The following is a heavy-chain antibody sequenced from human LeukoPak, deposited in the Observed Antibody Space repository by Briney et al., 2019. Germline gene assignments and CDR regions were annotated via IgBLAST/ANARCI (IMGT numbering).Heavy chain of an antibody. J-gene: IGHJ4*02. Sequence: GGSLRLSCAASGFTVSSYAMSWVRQAPGKGLEWVSGISGSGPHYADSVKGRFTISRDNSKNTLYLQMDSLRAEDTAVYYCAKLAASAAPHEALDYWGQGTLVTVSS. D-gene: IGHD2-15*01. CDR1: GFTVSSYA. V-gene: IGHV3-23*01. CDR3: AKLAASAAPHEALDY. CDR2: ISGSGP.